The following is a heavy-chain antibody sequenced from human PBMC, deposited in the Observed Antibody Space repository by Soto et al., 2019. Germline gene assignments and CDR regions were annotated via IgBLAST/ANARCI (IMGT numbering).Heavy chain of an antibody. CDR1: GFTFSSYG. CDR2: IWYDGSNK. Sequence: QVQLVESGGGVVQPGRSPRLSCAASGFTFSSYGMHWVRQAPGKGLEWVAVIWYDGSNKYYADSVKGRFTISRDNSKNTLYLQMNSLRAEDTAVYYCARSGELGIAAAADGVDYWGQGTLVTVSS. V-gene: IGHV3-33*01. J-gene: IGHJ4*02. CDR3: ARSGELGIAAAADGVDY. D-gene: IGHD6-13*01.